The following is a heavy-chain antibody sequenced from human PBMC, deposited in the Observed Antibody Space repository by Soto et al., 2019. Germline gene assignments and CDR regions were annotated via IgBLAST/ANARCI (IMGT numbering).Heavy chain of an antibody. CDR1: GFTFSSYA. Sequence: GGSLRLSCAASGFTFSSYAMHWVHQAPGKGLEWVAVISYDGSNKYYADSVKGRFTISRDNSKNTLYLQMNSLRAEDTAVYYCARDGGAYNWNFDYWGQGSLVTVSS. CDR3: ARDGGAYNWNFDY. V-gene: IGHV3-30*04. J-gene: IGHJ4*02. D-gene: IGHD1-20*01. CDR2: ISYDGSNK.